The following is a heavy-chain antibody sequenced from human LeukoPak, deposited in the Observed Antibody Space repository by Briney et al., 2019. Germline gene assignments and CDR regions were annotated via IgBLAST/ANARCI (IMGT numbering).Heavy chain of an antibody. CDR1: GFTFSSYE. D-gene: IGHD3-16*02. CDR3: ARYRDYMDY. CDR2: ISSSGSTI. Sequence: GGSLRLSCAASGFTFSSYEMNWVRQAPGKGLEWVSYISSSGSTIYYADSVKGRFTISRDNAKNSLYLQMNSLRAEDTAVYYCARYRDYMDYWGQGTLVTVSS. J-gene: IGHJ4*02. V-gene: IGHV3-48*03.